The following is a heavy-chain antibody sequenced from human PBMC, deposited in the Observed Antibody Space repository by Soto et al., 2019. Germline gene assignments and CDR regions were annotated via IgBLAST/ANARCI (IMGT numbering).Heavy chain of an antibody. V-gene: IGHV3-53*02. Sequence: EVRLVETGGGLIQSGGSLRLSCIASGLSISSNYMAWVRQVPGKGLEWVSIVYSGGKTFYADSVKGRFTISRDNSKNTLYLQMNSLRGEDTAVYFCSKGCSDYTCYLDKWGQGTLVTVSS. CDR1: GLSISSNY. J-gene: IGHJ4*02. CDR2: VYSGGKT. CDR3: SKGCSDYTCYLDK. D-gene: IGHD2-15*01.